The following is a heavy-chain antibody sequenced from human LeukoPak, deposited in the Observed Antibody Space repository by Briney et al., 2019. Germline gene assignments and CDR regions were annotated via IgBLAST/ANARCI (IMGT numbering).Heavy chain of an antibody. CDR2: IYPGDSDT. D-gene: IGHD3-16*02. CDR3: ARLRPGAGLSYFDY. CDR1: GYSFTSFW. V-gene: IGHV5-51*01. Sequence: WESLKTSCKGPGYSFTSFWIGWVRQTPGKGLEWMGGIYPGDSDTIYSPSIQGQVSISADKSISTAYLQWSRLKASDTAMYYCARLRPGAGLSYFDYWGQGTLVTVSS. J-gene: IGHJ4*02.